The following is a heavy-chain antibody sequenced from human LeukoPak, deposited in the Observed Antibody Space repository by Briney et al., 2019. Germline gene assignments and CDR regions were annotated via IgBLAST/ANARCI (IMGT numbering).Heavy chain of an antibody. CDR2: IYTSGTT. CDR3: ARNIPARPQDY. V-gene: IGHV4-61*02. Sequence: SQTLSLTRTVSGGSISRGNYYWSWIRQPAGKGLESIGRIYTSGTTNSNPSLKSQVTISVDTSKNQFSLKLSSVTAADTAVYYCARNIPARPQDYWGQGTLVTVSS. D-gene: IGHD6-6*01. CDR1: GGSISRGNYY. J-gene: IGHJ4*02.